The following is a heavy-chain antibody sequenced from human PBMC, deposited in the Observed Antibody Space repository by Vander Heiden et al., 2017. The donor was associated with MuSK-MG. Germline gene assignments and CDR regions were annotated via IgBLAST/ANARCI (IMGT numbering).Heavy chain of an antibody. CDR2: IIPILGIA. CDR1: GGTFRSYA. CDR3: ARAVYYYYYYMDV. Sequence: AEVKKPGSSVKVSCKASGGTFRSYALSWVRQAPGQGLEGMGGIIPILGIANYAQKFQGRVTITADKATSTAYMELSSLRSEDTAVYYCARAVYYYYYYMDVWGKGTTVTVSS. J-gene: IGHJ6*03. V-gene: IGHV1-69*10.